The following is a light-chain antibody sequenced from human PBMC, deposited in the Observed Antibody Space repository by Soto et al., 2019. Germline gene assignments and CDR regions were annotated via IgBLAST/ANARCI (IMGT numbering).Light chain of an antibody. J-gene: IGKJ2*01. CDR2: DAS. CDR1: QSISSW. V-gene: IGKV1-5*01. Sequence: DIQMTQSPSTLSASVGDRVTITCRASQSISSWLAWYQQKPGKAPKLLTYDASSLESGVPSSFSGSGSGTDFTLTISSLQPDDFATYYCQQYNSYPYTFGQGTKLEIK. CDR3: QQYNSYPYT.